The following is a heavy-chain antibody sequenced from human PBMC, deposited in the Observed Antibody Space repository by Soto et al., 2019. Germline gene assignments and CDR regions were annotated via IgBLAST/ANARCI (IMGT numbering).Heavy chain of an antibody. CDR1: GYTFTSYY. V-gene: IGHV1-46*03. CDR3: ARDSGSTADIVVVPAAAHLDY. D-gene: IGHD2-2*01. J-gene: IGHJ4*02. CDR2: INPSGGST. Sequence: ASVKVSCKASGYTFTSYYMHWVRRAPGQGLEWMGIINPSGGSTSYAQKFQGRVTMTRDTSTSTVYMELSSLRSEDTAVYYCARDSGSTADIVVVPAAAHLDYWGQGTLVTVSS.